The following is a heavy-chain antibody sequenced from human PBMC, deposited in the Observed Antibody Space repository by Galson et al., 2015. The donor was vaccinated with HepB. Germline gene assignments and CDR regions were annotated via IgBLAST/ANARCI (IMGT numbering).Heavy chain of an antibody. D-gene: IGHD3-10*01. V-gene: IGHV1-69*02. CDR1: GGTFSSYT. Sequence: SVKVSCKASGGTFSSYTISWVRQAPGQGLEWMGRIIPILGIANYAQKFQGRVTITADKSTSTAYMELSSLRSEDTAVYYCARTGSGSYYSPYYYYGMDVWGQGTTVTVSS. CDR2: IIPILGIA. J-gene: IGHJ6*02. CDR3: ARTGSGSYYSPYYYYGMDV.